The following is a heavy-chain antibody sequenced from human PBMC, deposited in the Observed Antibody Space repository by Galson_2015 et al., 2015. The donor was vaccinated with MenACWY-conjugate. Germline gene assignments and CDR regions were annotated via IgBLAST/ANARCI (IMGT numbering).Heavy chain of an antibody. J-gene: IGHJ3*01. Sequence: QSGAEVKKPGESLTISCKASGYSFTDYWIAWVRQMPGKGLEWMGIFNPLNSDTRYNPSFQGQVTISVDKSVSTAYLQWSSLKASTPASYYGGGNWGGAPLLECHDEAFDLWGQGTFVTVSS. CDR1: GYSFTDYW. CDR3: GGNWGGAPLLECHDEAFDL. V-gene: IGHV5-51*01. D-gene: IGHD3-3*01. CDR2: FNPLNSDT.